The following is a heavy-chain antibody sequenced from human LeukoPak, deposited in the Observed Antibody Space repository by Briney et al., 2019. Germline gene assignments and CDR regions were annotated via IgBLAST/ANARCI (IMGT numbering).Heavy chain of an antibody. CDR1: GYTFTGYY. Sequence: ASVKVSCKASGYTFTGYYMHWVRQAPGQGLEWMGWINPNSGGTNYAQKFQGRVTMTRDTSISTAYMELSRLRSDDTAVYYCAIIPRGYSYGMIDYWGQGTLVTVSS. CDR3: AIIPRGYSYGMIDY. D-gene: IGHD5-18*01. J-gene: IGHJ4*02. V-gene: IGHV1-2*02. CDR2: INPNSGGT.